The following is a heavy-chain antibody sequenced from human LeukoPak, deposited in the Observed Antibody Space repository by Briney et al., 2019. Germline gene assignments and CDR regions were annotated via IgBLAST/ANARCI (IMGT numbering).Heavy chain of an antibody. CDR1: GFTFSSYG. CDR2: IWYDASNR. V-gene: IGHV3-33*01. CDR3: ARDLAAVATWFDP. D-gene: IGHD6-13*01. J-gene: IGHJ5*02. Sequence: GRSLRLSCAASGFTFSSYGMHWVRQAPGKGLEWVAVIWYDASNRYYADSVKGRFTISRDNSKNTLYLQMNSLRAEDTAVYFCARDLAAVATWFDPWGQGTLVTVSS.